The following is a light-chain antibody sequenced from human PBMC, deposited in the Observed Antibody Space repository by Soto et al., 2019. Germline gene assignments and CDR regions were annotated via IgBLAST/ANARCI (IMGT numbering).Light chain of an antibody. CDR3: ATWDSGLSAGVL. CDR1: SSNIGNNF. CDR2: DDY. Sequence: QSVLTQPPSVSAAPGQKVTISCSGSSSNIGNNFVSWYQQLPGTAPKLLIYDDYRRPSGIPDRFSGSKSGTSATLGISGLQTGDEADYYCATWDSGLSAGVLFGGGTQLTVL. J-gene: IGLJ3*02. V-gene: IGLV1-51*01.